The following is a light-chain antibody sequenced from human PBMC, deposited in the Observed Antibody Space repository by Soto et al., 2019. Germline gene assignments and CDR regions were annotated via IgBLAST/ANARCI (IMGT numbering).Light chain of an antibody. CDR3: RQYATSPLT. CDR2: GAS. CDR1: QSVGRNF. J-gene: IGKJ4*01. V-gene: IGKV3-20*01. Sequence: EIVLRQSPGTLSLSPGESTTLSCRASQSVGRNFLAWYQQKPGRAPRLLIHGASNRATGIPDRFSGSGSETDFTLTISRLEPEDFAVYHCRQYATSPLTFGGGTKVEIK.